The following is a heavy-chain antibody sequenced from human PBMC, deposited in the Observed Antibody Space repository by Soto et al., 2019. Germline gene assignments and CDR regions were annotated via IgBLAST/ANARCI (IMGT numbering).Heavy chain of an antibody. J-gene: IGHJ6*02. CDR3: ARSFVTYYYDSSGPTYYYYGMDV. V-gene: IGHV1-69*06. D-gene: IGHD3-22*01. Sequence: QVQLVQSGAEVKKPGSSVKVSCKASGGTFSSYAISWVRQAPGQGLEWMGGIIPIFGTANYAQKFQGRVTITADKSTSTAYMELSSLRSEDTAVYYCARSFVTYYYDSSGPTYYYYGMDVWGQGTTVTVSS. CDR1: GGTFSSYA. CDR2: IIPIFGTA.